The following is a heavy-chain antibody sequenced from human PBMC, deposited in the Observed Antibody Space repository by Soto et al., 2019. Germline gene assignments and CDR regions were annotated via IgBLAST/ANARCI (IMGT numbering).Heavy chain of an antibody. J-gene: IGHJ4*02. CDR2: ISAYNGNT. V-gene: IGHV1-18*01. D-gene: IGHD2-21*02. CDR3: ARSIVVVTALDY. CDR1: GYTFASYA. Sequence: GASVKVSCKASGYTFASYAISWMRQAPGQGLEWMGWISAYNGNTNYAQKLQGRVTMTTDTSTSTAYMELRSLRSDDTAVYYCARSIVVVTALDYWGQGTLVTVSS.